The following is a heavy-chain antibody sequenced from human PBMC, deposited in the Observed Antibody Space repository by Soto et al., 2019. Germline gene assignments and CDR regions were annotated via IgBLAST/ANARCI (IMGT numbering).Heavy chain of an antibody. CDR2: ISGSGGST. Sequence: PGGSLRLSCAASGFTFSSYAMSWVRQAPGKGLEWVSAISGSGGSTYYVDSVKGRFTISRDNSKNTLYLQMNSLRAEDTAVYYCAKNMFLTVRGVRFGAFDIWGQGTMVTVSS. CDR3: AKNMFLTVRGVRFGAFDI. J-gene: IGHJ3*02. V-gene: IGHV3-23*01. D-gene: IGHD3-10*01. CDR1: GFTFSSYA.